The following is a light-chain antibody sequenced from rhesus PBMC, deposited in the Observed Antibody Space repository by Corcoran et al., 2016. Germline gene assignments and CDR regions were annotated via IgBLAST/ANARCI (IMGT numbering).Light chain of an antibody. CDR3: QQHGNSPPYS. CDR2: RAS. J-gene: IGKJ2*01. Sequence: DIQMTQSPSSLSASVGDRVTITCRASQGSSNWLAWYQQKPGKAHKPLIYRASNLETGVPSRFSGSGSGTDFTLTISSLQPEAIATYYCQQHGNSPPYSFGQVTKVEIK. V-gene: IGKV1-69*01. CDR1: QGSSNW.